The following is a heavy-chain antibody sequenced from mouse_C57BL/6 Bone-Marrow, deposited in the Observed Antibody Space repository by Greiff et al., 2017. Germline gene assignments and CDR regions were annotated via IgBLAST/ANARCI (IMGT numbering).Heavy chain of an antibody. J-gene: IGHJ1*03. V-gene: IGHV1-42*01. CDR2: INPSTGGT. Sequence: VQLQQSGPELVKPGASVKISCKASGYSFTGYYMNWVKQSPEKSLEWIGEINPSTGGTTYNQKFKAKATLTVDKSSSTAYMQLMSLTSEDSAVYYCARWTGWYFDVWGTGTTVTVSS. CDR1: GYSFTGYY. CDR3: ARWTGWYFDV.